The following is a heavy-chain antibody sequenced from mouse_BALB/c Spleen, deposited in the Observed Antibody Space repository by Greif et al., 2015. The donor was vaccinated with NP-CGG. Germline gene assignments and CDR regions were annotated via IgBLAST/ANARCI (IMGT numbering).Heavy chain of an antibody. CDR3: ASLWG. J-gene: IGHJ2*01. CDR1: GFTFSNYW. CDR2: IRLKSNNYAT. V-gene: IGHV6-6*02. Sequence: EVKVVESGGGLVQPGGSMKLSCVASGFTFSNYWMNWVRQSPEKGLEWVAEIRLKSNNYATHYAESVKGRFAISRDDSKSSVYLQMNNLRAEDTGIYYCASLWGWGQGTTLTVSS. D-gene: IGHD1-1*01.